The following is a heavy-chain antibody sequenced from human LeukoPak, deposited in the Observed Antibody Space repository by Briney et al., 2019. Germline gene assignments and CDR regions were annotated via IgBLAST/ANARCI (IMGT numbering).Heavy chain of an antibody. D-gene: IGHD6-19*01. CDR3: ARAEEKRSGWYGY. CDR2: ISSSSSYI. V-gene: IGHV3-21*01. CDR1: GFTFSSYS. Sequence: GGSLRLSCAASGFTFSSYSMNWVRQAPGKGLEWVSSISSSSSYIYYADSVKGRFTISRDNAKNSLYLQMNSLRAEDTAVYYCARAEEKRSGWYGYWGQGTLVTVSS. J-gene: IGHJ4*02.